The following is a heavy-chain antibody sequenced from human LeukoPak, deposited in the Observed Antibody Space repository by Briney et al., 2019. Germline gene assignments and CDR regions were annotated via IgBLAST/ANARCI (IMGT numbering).Heavy chain of an antibody. V-gene: IGHV4-30-2*01. J-gene: IGHJ4*02. CDR3: ARFGIAASGHFDY. CDR2: IYHSGST. Sequence: SETLSLTCAVSGVSISSGGYSWSWIRQPPGKGLEWIGYIYHSGSTYYNPSLKSRVTISVDRSKNQFSLKLSSVTAADTAVYYCARFGIAASGHFDYWGQGTLVTVSS. D-gene: IGHD6-13*01. CDR1: GVSISSGGYS.